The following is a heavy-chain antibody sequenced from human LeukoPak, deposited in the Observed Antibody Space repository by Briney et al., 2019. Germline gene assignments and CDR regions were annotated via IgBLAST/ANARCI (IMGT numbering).Heavy chain of an antibody. CDR3: ARPQLKYSGSWFGAFDI. V-gene: IGHV1-69*13. D-gene: IGHD1-26*01. J-gene: IGHJ3*02. CDR2: IIPIFGTA. CDR1: GGTFSSYA. Sequence: ASVKVSCKASGGTFSSYAISWVRQAPGQGLEWMGGIIPIFGTANYAQKFQGRVTITADESTSTAYMELSSLRSEDTAVYYCARPQLKYSGSWFGAFDIWGQRTMVTVSS.